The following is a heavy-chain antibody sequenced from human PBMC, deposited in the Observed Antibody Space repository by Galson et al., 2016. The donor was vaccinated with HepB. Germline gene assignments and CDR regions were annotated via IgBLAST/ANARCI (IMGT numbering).Heavy chain of an antibody. J-gene: IGHJ4*02. CDR2: IPSDGGNH. Sequence: SLRLSCAASGFTFSTHAMHWVRQAPGKGLEWVAVIPSDGGNHYDAASVKARFTISRDNSRNTLYLQMNSLRSDDTAVYYCARAEITTGTTAFDYWGQGTLVTVSS. CDR1: GFTFSTHA. D-gene: IGHD1-1*01. CDR3: ARAEITTGTTAFDY. V-gene: IGHV3-30-3*01.